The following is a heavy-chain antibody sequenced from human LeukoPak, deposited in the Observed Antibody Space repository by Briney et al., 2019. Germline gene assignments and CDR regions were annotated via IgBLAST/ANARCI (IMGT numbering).Heavy chain of an antibody. CDR1: GGSISSSNYY. CDR3: ARLVAVAGVFDY. J-gene: IGHJ4*02. CDR2: IYDSGST. V-gene: IGHV4-39*02. D-gene: IGHD6-19*01. Sequence: PETLSLTCTVSGGSISSSNYYWGWIRQPPGRGLEWIGNIYDSGSTYYKPSLKSRVTISGDKSKNHFSLKLSSVTAADTAVYYCARLVAVAGVFDYWGQGTLVTVSS.